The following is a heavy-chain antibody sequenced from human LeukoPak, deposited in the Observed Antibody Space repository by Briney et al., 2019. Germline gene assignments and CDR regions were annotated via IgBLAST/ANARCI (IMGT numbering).Heavy chain of an antibody. D-gene: IGHD2-2*01. Sequence: PGVSLRLSCAASGFTFSSYGMHWVRQAPGKGLEWVAFIRYDGSNKYYADSVKGRFTISRDNSKNTLYLQMNSLRAEDTAVYYCAKDSLRYCSSTSCRGGFDYWGQGTLVTVSS. CDR1: GFTFSSYG. CDR2: IRYDGSNK. J-gene: IGHJ4*02. V-gene: IGHV3-30*02. CDR3: AKDSLRYCSSTSCRGGFDY.